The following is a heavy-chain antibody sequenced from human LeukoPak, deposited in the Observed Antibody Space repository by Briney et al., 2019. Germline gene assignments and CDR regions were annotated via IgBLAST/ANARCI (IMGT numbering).Heavy chain of an antibody. D-gene: IGHD3-22*01. CDR3: AKDMYYYDSSAFDY. J-gene: IGHJ4*02. CDR2: ICGVGGST. CDR1: GFTSDDSA. Sequence: GGCLRVSCAAPGFTSDDSAMHWVRQAPGGGLWWVSLICGVGGSTYYADSVKGRFTISRDNSKNSLYLQMNSLRTEDTALYYCAKDMYYYDSSAFDYWGQGTLVTVSS. V-gene: IGHV3-43*02.